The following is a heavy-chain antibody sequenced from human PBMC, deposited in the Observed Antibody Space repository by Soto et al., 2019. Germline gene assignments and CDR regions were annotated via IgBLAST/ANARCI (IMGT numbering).Heavy chain of an antibody. CDR1: GGTFSSYA. CDR2: IIPIFGTA. Sequence: SVKVSCKASGGTFSSYAISWVRQSPGQGLEWMGGIIPIFGTANYAQKFQGRVTITADKSTSTAYMELSSLRSEDTAVYYCARGDGVAGGDYYYYGMDVWGQGTTVTVSS. J-gene: IGHJ6*02. D-gene: IGHD3-3*01. CDR3: ARGDGVAGGDYYYYGMDV. V-gene: IGHV1-69*06.